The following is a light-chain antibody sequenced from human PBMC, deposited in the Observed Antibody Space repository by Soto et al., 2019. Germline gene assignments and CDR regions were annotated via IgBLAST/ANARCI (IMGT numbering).Light chain of an antibody. J-gene: IGKJ1*01. Sequence: DTQMTQSPSTLSASVEDRVTITCRASQNINKWLAWYQQKPGKAPKLLIYGASNLASGVPSRFSGSGSGTEFTLTIDSLHPDDSATYYCQQYNYLWAFGQGTKVDTK. CDR2: GAS. CDR3: QQYNYLWA. V-gene: IGKV1-5*01. CDR1: QNINKW.